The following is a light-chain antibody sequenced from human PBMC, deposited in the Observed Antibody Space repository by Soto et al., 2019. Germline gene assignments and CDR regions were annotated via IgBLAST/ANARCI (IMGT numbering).Light chain of an antibody. Sequence: EIVMMQSPATLSVSPGERATLSCRASQSVSSNLAWYQQKPGQAPRLLIYGASTRATGIPARFSGSGSGTDFTLTISSLEAEDFAVYYCQQRSNWPPITFGQGTRLEIK. CDR3: QQRSNWPPIT. CDR2: GAS. CDR1: QSVSSN. V-gene: IGKV3D-15*01. J-gene: IGKJ5*01.